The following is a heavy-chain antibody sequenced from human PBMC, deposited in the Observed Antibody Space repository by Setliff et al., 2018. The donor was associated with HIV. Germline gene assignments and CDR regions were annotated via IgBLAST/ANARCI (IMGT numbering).Heavy chain of an antibody. CDR1: GYSFTDHY. J-gene: IGHJ4*02. V-gene: IGHV1-2*02. CDR2: INPHSGGT. Sequence: GASVKVSCKTSGYSFTDHYIHWVRQAPGQGLEWMGWINPHSGGTNYAQKFQGRVTMTRDTSITTAYMELTRLMSDDTAVYFCARDDSVIVGGPDYWGQGTLVTSPQ. D-gene: IGHD3-16*02. CDR3: ARDDSVIVGGPDY.